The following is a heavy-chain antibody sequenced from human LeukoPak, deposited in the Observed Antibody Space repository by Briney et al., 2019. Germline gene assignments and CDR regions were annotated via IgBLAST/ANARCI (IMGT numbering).Heavy chain of an antibody. V-gene: IGHV3-23*01. CDR3: AKDETATQHY. Sequence: GGSLRLSCAASGFSFSSYAMSWDRQAPGKGLEWVSAISGSGGSTYYADSVKGRFTISRDNSQDTLYLQINSLRAEDTAVYYCAKDETATQHYWGQGTLVTVSS. J-gene: IGHJ4*02. D-gene: IGHD1-1*01. CDR1: GFSFSSYA. CDR2: ISGSGGST.